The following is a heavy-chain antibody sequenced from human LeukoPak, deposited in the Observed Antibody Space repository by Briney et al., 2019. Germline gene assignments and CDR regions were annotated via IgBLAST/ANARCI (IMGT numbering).Heavy chain of an antibody. CDR3: AKGDTTYYYDSSGSFDY. CDR1: GFTFSRYG. J-gene: IGHJ4*02. CDR2: IRYDGSNK. Sequence: PGGSLRLSCAASGFTFSRYGMHWVRQAPGKGLEWVAFIRYDGSNKYYADSMKGRFTISRDNAKNTLYLQMNSLRAEDTAVYYCAKGDTTYYYDSSGSFDYWGQGTLVTVSS. V-gene: IGHV3-30*02. D-gene: IGHD3-22*01.